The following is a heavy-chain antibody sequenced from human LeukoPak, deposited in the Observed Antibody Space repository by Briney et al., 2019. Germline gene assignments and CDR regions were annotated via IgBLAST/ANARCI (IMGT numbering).Heavy chain of an antibody. Sequence: SETLSLTCTVSGGSIRGYFWTWIRQPPGKGLEWIGYIYYSGSTSYNPSLKSRVTIAVDTSKNQFSLRLSSVTAADTAVYYCAMAYSSSWYYFDYWGRGTLVTVSS. CDR2: IYYSGST. J-gene: IGHJ4*02. CDR3: AMAYSSSWYYFDY. CDR1: GGSIRGYF. D-gene: IGHD6-13*01. V-gene: IGHV4-59*01.